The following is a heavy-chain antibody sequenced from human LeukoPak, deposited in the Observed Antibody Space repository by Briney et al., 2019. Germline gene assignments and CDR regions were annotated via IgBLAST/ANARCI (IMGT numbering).Heavy chain of an antibody. V-gene: IGHV4-34*01. CDR2: VNLDGDT. CDR1: NGSFSGYY. J-gene: IGHJ5*02. D-gene: IGHD3-16*01. Sequence: SETLSLTCAVYNGSFSGYYWRWIRQSPGKGLEWIGEVNLDGDTNYNPSLRSRVTISIDTSKNHFSLNLRSVTAADTAVYNCARAAWNGGGGFDPWGQGTLVTVSS. CDR3: ARAAWNGGGGFDP.